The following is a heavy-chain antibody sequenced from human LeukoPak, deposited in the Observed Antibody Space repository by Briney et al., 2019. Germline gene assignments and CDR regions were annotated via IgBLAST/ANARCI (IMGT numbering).Heavy chain of an antibody. CDR1: GGSVSNSLYY. CDR3: ARGTYYDILTGYYHLQPFDY. Sequence: SETLSLTCTVSGGSVSNSLYYWSWIRQPPGKGLEWIGYIYYNGDTNYDPSLKSRVIISIDTSSNQFSLRLNSMTAADTAVYYCARGTYYDILTGYYHLQPFDYWGQGTLVTVSS. J-gene: IGHJ4*02. D-gene: IGHD3-9*01. V-gene: IGHV4-61*01. CDR2: IYYNGDT.